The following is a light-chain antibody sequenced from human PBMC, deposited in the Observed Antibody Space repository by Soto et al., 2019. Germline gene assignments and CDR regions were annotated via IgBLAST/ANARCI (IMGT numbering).Light chain of an antibody. CDR2: SFN. J-gene: IGLJ1*01. Sequence: QSVLTQPPSVSGAPGQTVTISCTGSRSNIGAGYDIHWYQFLPGTAPKLLLYSFNKRPSGIPDRFSGSKSGTSASLAITGLQPEGEADYYCQSYDDSLSGSGVFGTGTKSPS. CDR3: QSYDDSLSGSGV. V-gene: IGLV1-40*01. CDR1: RSNIGAGYD.